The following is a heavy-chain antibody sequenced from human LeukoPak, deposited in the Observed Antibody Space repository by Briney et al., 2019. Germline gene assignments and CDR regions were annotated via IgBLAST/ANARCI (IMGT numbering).Heavy chain of an antibody. J-gene: IGHJ4*02. CDR2: IKRDGSEK. CDR1: GFTFSNCW. V-gene: IGHV3-7*01. Sequence: GGSLRLSCAASGFTFSNCWMSWVRQAPGKGLEWVANIKRDGSEKYYVDSVKGRFTISRDNAKNSLYLQMDSLRAEDTAVYYCARSRSAGYWGQGTLVTVSS. CDR3: ARSRSAGY.